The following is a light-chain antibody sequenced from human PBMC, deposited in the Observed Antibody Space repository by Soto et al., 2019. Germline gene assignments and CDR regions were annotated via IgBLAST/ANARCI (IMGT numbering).Light chain of an antibody. Sequence: IVMTQSQATLPVSPAASATLSCRARQSVSIDLAWYQQTPGQAPRLRIYGASTRATGIPVRFSGSASGTGFTLTISSLQSEDFTVYYCQQYNNWPLTFGQGTKV. CDR3: QQYNNWPLT. CDR2: GAS. CDR1: QSVSID. J-gene: IGKJ1*01. V-gene: IGKV3-15*01.